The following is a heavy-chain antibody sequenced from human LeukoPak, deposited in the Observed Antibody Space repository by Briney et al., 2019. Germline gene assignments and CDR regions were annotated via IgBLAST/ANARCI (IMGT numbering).Heavy chain of an antibody. Sequence: ASVKVSCKVSGYTLTELSMHWVRQAPGKGLEWMGGFDPEDGETIYAQKFQGRVTMAEDTSTDTAYMELSSLRSEDTAVYYCATGSSGWYLARYYFDYWGQGTLVTVSS. CDR2: FDPEDGET. CDR1: GYTLTELS. J-gene: IGHJ4*02. V-gene: IGHV1-24*01. CDR3: ATGSSGWYLARYYFDY. D-gene: IGHD6-19*01.